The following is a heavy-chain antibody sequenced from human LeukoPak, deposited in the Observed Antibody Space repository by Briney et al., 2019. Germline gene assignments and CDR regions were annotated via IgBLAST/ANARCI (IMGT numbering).Heavy chain of an antibody. J-gene: IGHJ4*02. CDR3: ARGRPAATPMDY. V-gene: IGHV3-30*02. CDR2: IRYDGSNK. D-gene: IGHD2-2*01. CDR1: GFTFSSHG. Sequence: PGGSLRLSCAASGFTFSSHGMHWVRQTPAKGLEWVAFIRYDGSNKYYADSVKGRFIISRDNSKNTLFLQMNSLRPEDTAVYYCARGRPAATPMDYWGQGMLVTVSS.